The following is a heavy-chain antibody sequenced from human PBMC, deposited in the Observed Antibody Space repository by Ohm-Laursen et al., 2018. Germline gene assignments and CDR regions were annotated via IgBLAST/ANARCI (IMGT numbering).Heavy chain of an antibody. V-gene: IGHV1-2*02. CDR3: AREGITMVRGVFRFDP. Sequence: SVKVSCNASGYTFTGYGISWVRQAPGQGLDWMGWINPNNGATDYAQKFQGRVTMTRDTSITTAYMELSRLRSDDTAVYYCAREGITMVRGVFRFDPWGQGTLVTVSS. J-gene: IGHJ5*02. D-gene: IGHD3-10*01. CDR1: GYTFTGYG. CDR2: INPNNGAT.